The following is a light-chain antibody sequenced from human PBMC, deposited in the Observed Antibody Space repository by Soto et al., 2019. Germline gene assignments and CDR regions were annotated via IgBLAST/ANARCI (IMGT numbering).Light chain of an antibody. CDR1: QSISSW. CDR2: DAS. J-gene: IGKJ5*01. CDR3: QQSYTTPPLN. V-gene: IGKV1-5*01. Sequence: DIQITQSPSTLSASVGYRVTITCRASQSISSWLAWYQQKPGKAPKLLIYDASSLESGVPSRFSGSCSGTEFTLTISDLPPADFATYYCQQSYTTPPLNFGLGTRLEIK.